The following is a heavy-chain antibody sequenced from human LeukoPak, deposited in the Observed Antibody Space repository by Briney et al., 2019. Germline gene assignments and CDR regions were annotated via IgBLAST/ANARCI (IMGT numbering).Heavy chain of an antibody. CDR2: ISYDGSNK. CDR1: ASTFSSYA. CDR3: ARDSPYGDYVPYFDY. J-gene: IGHJ4*02. Sequence: GGSLRLSCAASASTFSSYAMHWVRQAPGKGLEWVAVISYDGSNKYYADSVKGRFTISRDNSKNTLYLQMNSLRAEDTAVYYCARDSPYGDYVPYFDYWGQGTLVTVSS. D-gene: IGHD4-17*01. V-gene: IGHV3-30-3*01.